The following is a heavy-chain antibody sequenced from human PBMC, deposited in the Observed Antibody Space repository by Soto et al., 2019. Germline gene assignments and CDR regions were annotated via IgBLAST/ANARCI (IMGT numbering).Heavy chain of an antibody. D-gene: IGHD2-2*01. CDR3: ARRLPAAGTFGN. CDR2: ISYDGTRT. J-gene: IGHJ4*02. Sequence: GGSLRLSCAASGFTFSSYGMHWVRQAPGKGLEWVAVISYDGTRTNYADFVNGRFTISRDNARNTLYLQMSSLRVEDTAVYYCARRLPAAGTFGNWGQGTLVTVS. CDR1: GFTFSSYG. V-gene: IGHV3-30*03.